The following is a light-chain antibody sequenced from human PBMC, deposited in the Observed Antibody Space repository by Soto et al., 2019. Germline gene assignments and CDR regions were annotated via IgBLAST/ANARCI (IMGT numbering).Light chain of an antibody. CDR3: QSYDSSLSGVV. Sequence: QSVLTQPPSVYGAPGQRATISCTGSSSNIGAGYDVHWYQQLPGTAPKLLIYGNSNRPSGVPDRFSGSKSGTSASLAITGLQAEDEADYYCQSYDSSLSGVVFGGGTKLTVL. J-gene: IGLJ2*01. CDR1: SSNIGAGYD. CDR2: GNS. V-gene: IGLV1-40*01.